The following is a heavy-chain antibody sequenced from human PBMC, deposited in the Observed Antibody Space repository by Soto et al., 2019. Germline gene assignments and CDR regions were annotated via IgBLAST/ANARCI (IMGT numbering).Heavy chain of an antibody. CDR2: IYYSGST. CDR3: AGGELSYYFDY. V-gene: IGHV4-31*03. J-gene: IGHJ4*02. Sequence: QVQLQESGPGLVKPSQTLSLTCTVSGGSISSGGYYWSWIRQHPGKGLEWIGYIYYSGSTYYNPSLKGRVTISVDTSKNHFSRKLSSGTAADTAGYYGAGGELSYYFDYWGQGTLVTVSS. D-gene: IGHD3-16*02. CDR1: GGSISSGGYY.